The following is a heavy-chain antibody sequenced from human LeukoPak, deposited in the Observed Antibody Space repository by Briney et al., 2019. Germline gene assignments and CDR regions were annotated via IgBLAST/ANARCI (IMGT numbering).Heavy chain of an antibody. CDR1: GFTFSSYE. D-gene: IGHD6-19*01. CDR3: AREPWSSGWLYFDY. CDR2: ISSSGSTI. Sequence: GGSLRLSCAASGFTFSSYEMNWARQAPGKGLEWVSYISSSGSTIYYADSVKGRFTISRDNAKNSLYLQMNSLRAEDTAVYYCAREPWSSGWLYFDYWGQGTLVTVSS. J-gene: IGHJ4*02. V-gene: IGHV3-48*03.